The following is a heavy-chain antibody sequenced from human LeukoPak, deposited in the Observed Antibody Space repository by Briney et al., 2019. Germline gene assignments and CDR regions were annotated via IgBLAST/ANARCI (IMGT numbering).Heavy chain of an antibody. V-gene: IGHV1-69*06. CDR3: ARDQDYYGSGSYGNWFDP. Sequence: SVKVSCKASGGTLRSYAISWVRQAPGQGLEWMGGTIPIFGTATYAQKFQGRVTITADKSTSTAYMELSSLRSEDTAVYYCARDQDYYGSGSYGNWFDPWGQGTLVTVSS. CDR2: TIPIFGTA. J-gene: IGHJ5*02. D-gene: IGHD3-10*01. CDR1: GGTLRSYA.